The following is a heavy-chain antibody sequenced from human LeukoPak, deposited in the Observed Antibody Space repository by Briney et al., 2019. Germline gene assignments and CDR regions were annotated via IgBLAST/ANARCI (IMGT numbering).Heavy chain of an antibody. Sequence: VASVKVCCKASGGTFSSYAISWVRQAPGQGLEWMGGIIPIFGTANYAQKFQGRVTITADKSTSTAYMELSSLRSEDTAVYYCARGLTVGQVKEHFDYWGQGTLVTVSS. CDR2: IIPIFGTA. D-gene: IGHD4-23*01. CDR3: ARGLTVGQVKEHFDY. V-gene: IGHV1-69*06. CDR1: GGTFSSYA. J-gene: IGHJ4*02.